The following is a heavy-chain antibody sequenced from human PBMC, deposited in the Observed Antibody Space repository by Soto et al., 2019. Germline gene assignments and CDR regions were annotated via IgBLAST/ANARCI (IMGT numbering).Heavy chain of an antibody. D-gene: IGHD2-2*01. Sequence: ASVKVSCKASGYTFTGYYMHWVRQAPGQGLEWMGWINPNSGGTNYAQKFQGRVTMTRDTSISTAYMELSSLRAEDTAVYYCARPYCSRTSCPPYYYYGLNVWGQGTTVTVSS. CDR1: GYTFTGYY. CDR2: INPNSGGT. V-gene: IGHV1-2*02. CDR3: ARPYCSRTSCPPYYYYGLNV. J-gene: IGHJ6*02.